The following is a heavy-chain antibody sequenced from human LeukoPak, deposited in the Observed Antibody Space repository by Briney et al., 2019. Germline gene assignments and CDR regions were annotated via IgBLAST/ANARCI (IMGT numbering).Heavy chain of an antibody. CDR2: IYSGGST. Sequence: GGSLRLSCAASGFTVSFNYMRWVRQAPGKGLEWISVIYSGGSTYYADSVKGRFTISRDDSKNTLYLQMNSLRAEDTAIYYCARAQWRTYSYYYMDVWGKGTTVTVSS. D-gene: IGHD6-19*01. V-gene: IGHV3-53*01. CDR3: ARAQWRTYSYYYMDV. CDR1: GFTVSFNY. J-gene: IGHJ6*03.